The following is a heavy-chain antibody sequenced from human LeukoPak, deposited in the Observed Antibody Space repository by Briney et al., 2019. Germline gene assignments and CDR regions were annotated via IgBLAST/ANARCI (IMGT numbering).Heavy chain of an antibody. D-gene: IGHD2-8*01. CDR2: IGGSSDNT. CDR1: GFTFNTYA. V-gene: IGHV3-23*01. CDR3: ARDPGGVVYFDY. Sequence: GGSLRLSCAASGFTFNTYAMNWVRQAPGRGLEWVSAIGGSSDNTYYADSVKGRFTISRDNSKNTLYLQVDSLRAEDTAVYYCARDPGGVVYFDYWGQGTLVTVSS. J-gene: IGHJ4*02.